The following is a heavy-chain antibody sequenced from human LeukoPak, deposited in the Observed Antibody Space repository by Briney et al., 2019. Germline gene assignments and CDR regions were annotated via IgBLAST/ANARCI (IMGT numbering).Heavy chain of an antibody. Sequence: NPSETLSLTCTVSGGSISSSSYYWGWIRQPPRKGLEWIGSIYYSGSTYYNPSLKSRVTISVDTSKNQFSLKLSSVTAADTAVYYCARGTIFGVVPNDYWGQGTLVTVSS. V-gene: IGHV4-39*07. J-gene: IGHJ4*02. D-gene: IGHD3-3*01. CDR3: ARGTIFGVVPNDY. CDR2: IYYSGST. CDR1: GGSISSSSYY.